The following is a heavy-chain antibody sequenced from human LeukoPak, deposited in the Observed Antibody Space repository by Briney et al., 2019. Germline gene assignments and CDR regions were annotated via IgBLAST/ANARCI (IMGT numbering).Heavy chain of an antibody. CDR1: GGSISSYY. J-gene: IGHJ4*02. Sequence: PSETLSLTCTVSGGSISSYYWSWIRQPPGKGLEWIGYIYYSGSTNYNPSLKSRVTISVGTSKNQFSLKLSSVTAADTAVYYCASAPTRVGYCSSTSCYNHADYFDYWGQGTLVTVSS. CDR2: IYYSGST. D-gene: IGHD2-2*02. CDR3: ASAPTRVGYCSSTSCYNHADYFDY. V-gene: IGHV4-59*01.